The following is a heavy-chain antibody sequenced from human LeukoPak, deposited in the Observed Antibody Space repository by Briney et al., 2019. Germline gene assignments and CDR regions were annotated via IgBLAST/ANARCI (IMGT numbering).Heavy chain of an antibody. CDR2: ISSTGNFI. Sequence: GGSLRLSCAASGFTFSSYDMIWVRQAPGKGREWVSSISSTGNFIYYTDSLKGRFTFSRDNAKNSLYLQMNRLRAEDTAVYYCARDLWDHWGQGTLVTVSS. CDR3: ARDLWDH. J-gene: IGHJ4*02. V-gene: IGHV3-21*01. CDR1: GFTFSSYD.